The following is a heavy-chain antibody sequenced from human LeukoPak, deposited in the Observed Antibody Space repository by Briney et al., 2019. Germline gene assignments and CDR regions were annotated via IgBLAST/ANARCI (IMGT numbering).Heavy chain of an antibody. CDR2: ISYDGSNK. CDR3: ARDSAFDGTYWGYLDF. D-gene: IGHD3-10*01. CDR1: GFTFSSYG. J-gene: IGHJ2*01. V-gene: IGHV3-30*03. Sequence: PGRSLRLSCAASGFTFSSYGMHWGRQAPGKGLEWVAVISYDGSNKYYADSVKGRFTISRDNSKNTLYSQMNSLRAEDTAVYFCARDSAFDGTYWGYLDFWGRGTLVIVSS.